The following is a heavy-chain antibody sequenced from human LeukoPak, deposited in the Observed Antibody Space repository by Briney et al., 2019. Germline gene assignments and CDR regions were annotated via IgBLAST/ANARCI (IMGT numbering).Heavy chain of an antibody. CDR3: ARVLITGVDY. D-gene: IGHD7-27*01. J-gene: IGHJ4*02. CDR1: GFTFSSYE. CDR2: ISSSGSTI. V-gene: IGHV3-48*03. Sequence: AGGSLRLSCAASGFTFSSYETNWVRQAPGKGLEWVSYISSSGSTIYYADSVKGRFTISRDNAKNSLYLQMNSLRAEDTAVYYCARVLITGVDYWGQGTLVTVSS.